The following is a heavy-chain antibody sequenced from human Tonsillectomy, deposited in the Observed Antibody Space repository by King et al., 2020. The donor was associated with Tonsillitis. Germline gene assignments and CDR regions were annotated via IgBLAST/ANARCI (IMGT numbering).Heavy chain of an antibody. CDR2: ITGSGGST. J-gene: IGHJ4*02. D-gene: IGHD2-15*01. Sequence: VQLLESGGGLVQPGGSLRLSCAASGFTFANYAMSWVRQAPGKGLEWVSGITGSGGSTFSADSVKGRFTISRDNSKNSLYLQMNSLRAEDTAVYYCAGWTPATPSVDYGGPGTLVTVSS. CDR3: AGWTPATPSVDY. CDR1: GFTFANYA. V-gene: IGHV3-23*01.